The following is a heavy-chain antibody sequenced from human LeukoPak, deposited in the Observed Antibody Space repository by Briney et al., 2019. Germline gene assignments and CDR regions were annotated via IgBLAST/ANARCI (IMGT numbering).Heavy chain of an antibody. CDR2: IYRSGST. Sequence: KASETLSLTCTVSGGSISSGDYYWSWIRQPPGKGLEWIGSIYRSGSTYYNPSLKSRVTISVDTSKNQFSLKLSSVTAADTAVYYCARVKGERWLQLLSWGQGTLVTVSS. CDR3: ARVKGERWLQLLS. J-gene: IGHJ4*02. CDR1: GGSISSGDYY. D-gene: IGHD5-24*01. V-gene: IGHV4-39*07.